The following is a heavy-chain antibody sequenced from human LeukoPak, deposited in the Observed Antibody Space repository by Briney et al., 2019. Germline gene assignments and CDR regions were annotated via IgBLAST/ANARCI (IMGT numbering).Heavy chain of an antibody. Sequence: PGASLRLSCAASGFTFSNYAMSWVRQAPGKGLEWVSAILGSGGSTYYADSVKGRFTVSRDNSKSTLYLQMNSLRAEDTALYYCAKWEDYDVLTGYYVPDYWGQGTLVTVSS. J-gene: IGHJ4*02. CDR1: GFTFSNYA. V-gene: IGHV3-23*01. D-gene: IGHD3-9*01. CDR2: ILGSGGST. CDR3: AKWEDYDVLTGYYVPDY.